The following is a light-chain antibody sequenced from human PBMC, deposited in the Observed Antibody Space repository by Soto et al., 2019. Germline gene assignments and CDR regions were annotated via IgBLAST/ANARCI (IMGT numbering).Light chain of an antibody. CDR2: HAS. Sequence: EIVMTQSPATLSVSPGESATLSCRASQSVSNILAWYQQKPGQAPRLLIYHASTRAAGIPARFSGSGSGTEFTLTISSLQSEDSAVYYCQQYNNWPPGTFGPGTKLEI. V-gene: IGKV3-15*01. CDR1: QSVSNI. CDR3: QQYNNWPPGT. J-gene: IGKJ2*02.